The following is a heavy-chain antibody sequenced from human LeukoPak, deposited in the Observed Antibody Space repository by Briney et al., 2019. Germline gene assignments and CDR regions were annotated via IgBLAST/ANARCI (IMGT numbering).Heavy chain of an antibody. CDR2: IYYSGST. CDR3: ARGLIQLFDY. D-gene: IGHD5-18*01. J-gene: IGHJ4*02. CDR1: GGSISSYY. Sequence: SETLSLTCTVSGGSISSYYWSWIRQPPGKGLEWIGYIYYSGSTNYNPSLKSRVTISVHTSKNQFSLKLSSVTAADTAVYYCARGLIQLFDYWGQGTLVTVSS. V-gene: IGHV4-59*01.